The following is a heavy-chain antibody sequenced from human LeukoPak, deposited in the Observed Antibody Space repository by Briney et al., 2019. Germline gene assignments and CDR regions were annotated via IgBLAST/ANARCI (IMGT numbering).Heavy chain of an antibody. V-gene: IGHV4-31*03. D-gene: IGHD6-13*01. CDR1: GGSISSGGYY. J-gene: IGHJ4*02. CDR3: ARQIASAGTAGFDF. Sequence: SETLSLTCTVSGGSISSGGYYWSWIRQHPGKGLEWIGYIYYSGSTYYNPSLKSRVTISVDTSKNQFPLRLRSVTAADTAVYYCARQIASAGTAGFDFWGQGALVTVSS. CDR2: IYYSGST.